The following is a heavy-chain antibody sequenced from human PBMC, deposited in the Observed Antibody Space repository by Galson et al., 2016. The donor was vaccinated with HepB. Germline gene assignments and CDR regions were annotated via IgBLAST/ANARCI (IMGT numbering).Heavy chain of an antibody. V-gene: IGHV3-11*01. D-gene: IGHD4-17*01. CDR1: FSDYF. Sequence: FSDYFMTWVRQSPGKGLEWIAYISDVSRTIYHADSVKGRFTISRDNSEKSLFLQMSGLRADDTAVYYCARLGQWVDDYGDYWGQGTLVTVSS. CDR3: ARLGQWVDDYGDY. J-gene: IGHJ4*01. CDR2: ISDVSRTI.